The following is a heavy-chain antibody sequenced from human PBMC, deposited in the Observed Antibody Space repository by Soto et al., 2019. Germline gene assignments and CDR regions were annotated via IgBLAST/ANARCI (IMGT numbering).Heavy chain of an antibody. D-gene: IGHD2-15*01. V-gene: IGHV3-7*01. CDR3: YVVVVAATPHYMAV. J-gene: IGHJ6*03. CDR2: IKQDGSEK. CDR1: GFTFSSYW. Sequence: GGSLRLSCAASGFTFSSYWMSWVRQAPGKGLEWVANIKQDGSEKYYVDSVKGRFTISRDNAKNSLYLQMNSLRAEDMAVYYCYVVVVAATPHYMAVWGKGTTVTVSS.